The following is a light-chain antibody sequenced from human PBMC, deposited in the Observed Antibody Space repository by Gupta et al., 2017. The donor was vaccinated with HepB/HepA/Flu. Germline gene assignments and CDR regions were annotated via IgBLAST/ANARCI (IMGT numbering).Light chain of an antibody. V-gene: IGLV1-51*01. Sequence: QSVLTQPPSVSAAPGQKVTLSCSGSSSNIGNNYVSWYQQLPGTAPKLLIYDNNKRPSGIPDRFSGSKSGTSATLGITGLQTGDEADYYCGTWDSSLSAVNVVFGGGTKLTVL. CDR2: DNN. CDR1: SSNIGNNY. J-gene: IGLJ2*01. CDR3: GTWDSSLSAVNVV.